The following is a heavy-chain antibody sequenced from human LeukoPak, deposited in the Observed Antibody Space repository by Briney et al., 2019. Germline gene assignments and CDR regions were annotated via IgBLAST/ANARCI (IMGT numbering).Heavy chain of an antibody. CDR3: ARGHHVVVATATWASDAFDL. CDR1: GYTFTSYA. D-gene: IGHD2-21*02. V-gene: IGHV7-4-1*02. Sequence: ASVKVSCKASGYTFTSYAMNWVRQAPGQGLEWMGWINTNTGNPTYAQGFTGRFVFSLDTSVSSAYLQISSLKAEDTAVYYCARGHHVVVATATWASDAFDLWGQGTMVTVSS. CDR2: INTNTGNP. J-gene: IGHJ3*01.